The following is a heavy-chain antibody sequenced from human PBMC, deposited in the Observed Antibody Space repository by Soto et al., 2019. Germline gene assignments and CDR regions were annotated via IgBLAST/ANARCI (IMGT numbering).Heavy chain of an antibody. CDR3: AKSYYDILTGYFDY. CDR1: GFTFSRYG. CDR2: ISYDGSNK. Sequence: GGSLRLSCAASGFTFSRYGMHGVRQAQGKGLEWVAVISYDGSNKYYADSVKGRFTISRDNSKNTLYLQMNSLRAEDTAVYYSAKSYYDILTGYFDYWGQGTLVTVSS. J-gene: IGHJ4*02. V-gene: IGHV3-30*18. D-gene: IGHD3-9*01.